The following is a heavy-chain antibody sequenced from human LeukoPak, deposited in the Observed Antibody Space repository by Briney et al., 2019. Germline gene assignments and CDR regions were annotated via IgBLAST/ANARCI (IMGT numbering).Heavy chain of an antibody. J-gene: IGHJ6*02. Sequence: GGSLRLSCAASGFTFSSYSMNWVRQAPGKGLEWVSSISSSSSYIYYADSVKGRFTISRDNAKNSLYLQMNSLRAEDTAVYYCARDSNGGNSSSWFAIDYYYYYGMDVWGQGTTVTVSS. CDR2: ISSSSSYI. CDR1: GFTFSSYS. D-gene: IGHD6-13*01. CDR3: ARDSNGGNSSSWFAIDYYYYYGMDV. V-gene: IGHV3-21*01.